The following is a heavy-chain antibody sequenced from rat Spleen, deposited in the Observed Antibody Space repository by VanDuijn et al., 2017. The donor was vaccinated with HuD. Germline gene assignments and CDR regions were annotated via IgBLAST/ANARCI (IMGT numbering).Heavy chain of an antibody. D-gene: IGHD4-3*01. V-gene: IGHV4-2*01. J-gene: IGHJ4*01. CDR2: INKDGTTI. Sequence: EVKLVESGGGLVQPGRSLKLSCAASGFNFNDYWMGWVRQAPGKGLEWIGDINKDGTTIKYTPSLKDKFTISRDNAQNTLHLQMSKLGSEEKAIYFCAREPSGYGYCVMDAWGQGASVTVSS. CDR1: GFNFNDYW. CDR3: AREPSGYGYCVMDA.